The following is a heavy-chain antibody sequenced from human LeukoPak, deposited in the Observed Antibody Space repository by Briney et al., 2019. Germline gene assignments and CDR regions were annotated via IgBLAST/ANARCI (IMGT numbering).Heavy chain of an antibody. CDR2: ISYDGSNK. J-gene: IGHJ3*02. D-gene: IGHD3-22*01. CDR3: AREREYYYESSGYLDAFDI. Sequence: GGSLRLSCAASGFTFSSYAMHWVRQAPGKGLEWVAVISYDGSNKYYADSVKGRFTISRDNSKNTLYLQMNSLRAEDTAVYYCAREREYYYESSGYLDAFDIWGQGTMVTVSS. V-gene: IGHV3-30*04. CDR1: GFTFSSYA.